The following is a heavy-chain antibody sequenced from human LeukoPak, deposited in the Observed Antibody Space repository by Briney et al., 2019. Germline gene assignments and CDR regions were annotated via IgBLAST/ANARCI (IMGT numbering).Heavy chain of an antibody. J-gene: IGHJ6*02. V-gene: IGHV3-53*01. CDR3: AREYYGMDV. CDR1: GFTVSSNY. CDR2: IYSGGFT. Sequence: GGSLRLSCAASGFTVSSNYMNWARQAPGKGLEWVSVIYSGGFTYYADSVKGRFTISRDNSKNTLYLQMKSLRPEDTAVYYCAREYYGMDVWGQGTTVTVSS.